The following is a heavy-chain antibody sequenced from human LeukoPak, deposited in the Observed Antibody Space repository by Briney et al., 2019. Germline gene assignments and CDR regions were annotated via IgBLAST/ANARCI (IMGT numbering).Heavy chain of an antibody. Sequence: PSETLSLTCAVYGGSFSGYCWSWIRQPPGKGLEWIGEINHSGSTNYNPSLKSRVTISVDTSKNQFSLKLSSVTAADTAVYYCARTENYIPEDWFDPWGQGTLVTVSS. V-gene: IGHV4-34*01. CDR2: INHSGST. CDR1: GGSFSGYC. D-gene: IGHD5-24*01. J-gene: IGHJ5*02. CDR3: ARTENYIPEDWFDP.